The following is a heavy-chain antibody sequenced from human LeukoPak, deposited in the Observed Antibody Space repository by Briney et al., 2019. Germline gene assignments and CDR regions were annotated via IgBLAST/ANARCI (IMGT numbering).Heavy chain of an antibody. J-gene: IGHJ1*01. CDR2: IKQDGSEK. V-gene: IGHV3-7*01. CDR3: ATYNSVNAREFQY. CDR1: GFTFSDYY. D-gene: IGHD5/OR15-5a*01. Sequence: RPGGSLRLSCAASGFTFSDYYMSWIRQAPGKGLEWVANIKQDGSEKYYVDSVKGRFTISRDNAKNSLYLQMNSLGGDDTAIYYCATYNSVNAREFQYWGQGTLVTVPS.